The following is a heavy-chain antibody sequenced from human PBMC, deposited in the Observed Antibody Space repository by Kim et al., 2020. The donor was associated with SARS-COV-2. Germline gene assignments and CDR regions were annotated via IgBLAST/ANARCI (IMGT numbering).Heavy chain of an antibody. V-gene: IGHV3-23*01. CDR3: AKANRNGVGATPVYYYYYGMDV. CDR2: ISGSGGST. D-gene: IGHD1-26*01. Sequence: GGSLRLSCAASGFTFSSYAMSWVRQAPGKGLEWVSAISGSGGSTYYADSVKGRFTISRDNSKNTLYLQMNSLRAEDTAVYYCAKANRNGVGATPVYYYYYGMDVWGQGTTVTVSS. J-gene: IGHJ6*02. CDR1: GFTFSSYA.